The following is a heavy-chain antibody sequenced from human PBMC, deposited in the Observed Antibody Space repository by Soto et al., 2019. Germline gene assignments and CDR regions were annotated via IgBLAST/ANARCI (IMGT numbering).Heavy chain of an antibody. D-gene: IGHD3-3*02. CDR1: GYTFTSHA. J-gene: IGHJ1*01. Sequence: QVQLVQSGAEVKEPGASMKVSCKASGYTFTSHAIHWVRQAPGQRLEWMGRINAGSGNTRYSEKFQFRGAMTRDTSATTAYMGLSSLRSEDTGVYYCARAASIAASGIFFQHWGQGTPVIVSS. CDR2: INAGSGNT. CDR3: ARAASIAASGIFFQH. V-gene: IGHV1-3*01.